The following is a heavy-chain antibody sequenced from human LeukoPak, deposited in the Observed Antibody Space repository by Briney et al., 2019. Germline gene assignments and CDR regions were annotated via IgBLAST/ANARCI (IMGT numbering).Heavy chain of an antibody. CDR1: GVAIRSSSYY. J-gene: IGHJ4*02. CDR3: ARHPTLCIDS. CDR2: IYYSGST. Sequence: PGSLCLTCAVSGVAIRSSSYYWGWSRPPPGKGRGWGVSIYYSGSTYYNPSLKSRVTIPVPTSHNQFSLKLSCLSPADTAVYYCARHPTLCIDSWGQGTLVTVSS. V-gene: IGHV4-39*01. D-gene: IGHD3-10*02.